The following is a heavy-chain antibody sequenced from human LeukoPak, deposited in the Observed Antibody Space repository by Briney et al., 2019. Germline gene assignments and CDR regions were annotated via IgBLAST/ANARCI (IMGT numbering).Heavy chain of an antibody. J-gene: IGHJ4*02. Sequence: GGSLRLSCAASGFTVSSDYITWVRQAPGKGLEWVSSISSSSSIYYADSVKGRFTISRDNAKNSLYLQMNSLRAEDTAVYYCTSYSGLDNWGQGTLVTVSS. V-gene: IGHV3-69-1*01. D-gene: IGHD5-12*01. CDR3: TSYSGLDN. CDR2: ISSSSSI. CDR1: GFTVSSDY.